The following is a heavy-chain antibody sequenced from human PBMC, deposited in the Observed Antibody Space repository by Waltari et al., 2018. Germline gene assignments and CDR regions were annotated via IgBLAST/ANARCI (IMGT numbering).Heavy chain of an antibody. CDR1: GGSIISGDYY. CDR2: SYFSGST. D-gene: IGHD4-4*01. CDR3: ARRGRTTLSYYFDY. V-gene: IGHV4-30-4*08. Sequence: QVQLQESGPGLVKPSQTLSLTCTVSGGSIISGDYYWSWIRQPPGKGLEWIGYSYFSGSTYYNPPLKSRVTISVDSSKNQFSLKLNSVTAADTAVYYCARRGRTTLSYYFDYWGQGTLVTVSS. J-gene: IGHJ4*02.